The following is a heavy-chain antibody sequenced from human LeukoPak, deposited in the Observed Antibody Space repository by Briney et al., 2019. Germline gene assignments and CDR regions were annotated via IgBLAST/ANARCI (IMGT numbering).Heavy chain of an antibody. CDR3: ARLRMELDY. CDR2: IYTSGST. J-gene: IGHJ4*02. Sequence: SQTLSLTCTVSGGSISSGSYYWSWIRQPAGKGLEWIGRIYTSGSTNYNPSLKSRVTISVDTSKNQFSLKLSSVTAADTAVYYCARLRMELDYWGQGTLVTVSS. D-gene: IGHD1-1*01. V-gene: IGHV4-61*02. CDR1: GGSISSGSYY.